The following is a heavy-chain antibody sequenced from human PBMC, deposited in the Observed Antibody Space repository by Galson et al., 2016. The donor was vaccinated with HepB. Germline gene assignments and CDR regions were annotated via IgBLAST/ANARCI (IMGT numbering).Heavy chain of an antibody. D-gene: IGHD6-6*01. Sequence: SVKVSCKASGYTFTNYAIHWVRQAPGQRLEWMGWINAGNGNTKYSQKFQGRVTITKDTSASTAYMELSSLRSEDTAVYYCGRDDSIAARPIYYYYGMVVWGQGTTVTVSS. V-gene: IGHV1-3*01. J-gene: IGHJ6*02. CDR1: GYTFTNYA. CDR3: GRDDSIAARPIYYYYGMVV. CDR2: INAGNGNT.